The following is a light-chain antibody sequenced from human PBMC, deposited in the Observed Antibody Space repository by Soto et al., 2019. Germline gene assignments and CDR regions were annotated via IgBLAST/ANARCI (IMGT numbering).Light chain of an antibody. CDR3: HHYNTLPWT. Sequence: ETVMTQSPATLSVSPGERVTLSCRASQSVNSNLAWYQQKLGQAPRVLIYGASTRATGIPARFSGSGSETEFILTINSLQSEDVAIYYCHHYNTLPWTFGQGTKVEI. V-gene: IGKV3-15*01. J-gene: IGKJ1*01. CDR1: QSVNSN. CDR2: GAS.